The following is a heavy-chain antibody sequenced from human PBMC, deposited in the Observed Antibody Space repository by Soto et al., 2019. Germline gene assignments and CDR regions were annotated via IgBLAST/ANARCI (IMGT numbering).Heavy chain of an antibody. D-gene: IGHD6-13*01. CDR2: IWNDGSNS. CDR1: GFTFNNYG. V-gene: IGHV3-33*01. Sequence: QVQLVESGGGVVQPGRSLRLSCAASGFTFNNYGMHWVRQAPGKGLEWLAVIWNDGSNSSYANSVKGRFTISRDNSKNTLYLPMSRLRAEDTGVYYCARRQIPPPTRGAANARGAMDVWGQGTTVTVSS. CDR3: ARRQIPPPTRGAANARGAMDV. J-gene: IGHJ6*02.